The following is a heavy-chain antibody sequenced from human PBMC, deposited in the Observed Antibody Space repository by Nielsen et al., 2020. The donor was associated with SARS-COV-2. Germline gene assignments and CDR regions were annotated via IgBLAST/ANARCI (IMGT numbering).Heavy chain of an antibody. CDR1: GFTLDDYG. J-gene: IGHJ3*01. V-gene: IGHV3-20*04. Sequence: GGSLRLSCAASGFTLDDYGLSWVRQAPGKGLEWVCGMNWNGASTRYGDSVKGRFSISRDNAQNSLYLQMNSLRVEDTGVYYCARDWSRAFDVWGQGTMVTVSS. CDR2: MNWNGAST. CDR3: ARDWSRAFDV.